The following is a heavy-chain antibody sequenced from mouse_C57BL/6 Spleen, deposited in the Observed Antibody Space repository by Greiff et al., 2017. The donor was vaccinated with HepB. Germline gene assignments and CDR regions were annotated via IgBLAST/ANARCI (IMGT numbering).Heavy chain of an antibody. CDR1: GYAFSSSW. CDR3: ASLTGGDAMDY. D-gene: IGHD4-1*01. Sequence: VQLQQSGPELVKPGASVKISCKASGYAFSSSWMNWVTQRPGKGLEWIGRIYPGDGDTNYNGKFKGKATLTADKSSSTAYMQLSSLTSEDSAVYFCASLTGGDAMDYWGQGTSVTVSS. CDR2: IYPGDGDT. V-gene: IGHV1-82*01. J-gene: IGHJ4*01.